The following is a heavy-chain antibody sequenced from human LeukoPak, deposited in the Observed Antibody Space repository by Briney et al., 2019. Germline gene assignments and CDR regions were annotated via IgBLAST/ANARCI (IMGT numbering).Heavy chain of an antibody. CDR2: IIPGLGIL. CDR3: ARALSDTSGYELAY. D-gene: IGHD3-22*01. CDR1: GGTFSNYT. Sequence: GSSVKVSCKASGGTFSNYTITWVRQAPGQGLEWMGRIIPGLGILNYAQKFQGRVTVTADKSTSTAYMELSSLRADDTAVYYCARALSDTSGYELAYWGQGTLVTVSS. V-gene: IGHV1-69*02. J-gene: IGHJ4*02.